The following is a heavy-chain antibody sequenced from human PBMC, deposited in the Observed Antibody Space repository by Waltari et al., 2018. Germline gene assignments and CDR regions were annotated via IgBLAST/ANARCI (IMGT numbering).Heavy chain of an antibody. D-gene: IGHD5-12*01. J-gene: IGHJ4*02. CDR2: IYHSGST. Sequence: QVQLQESGPGLVKPSETLSLTCAVSGYSISSGYYWGWIRQPPGKGLEWIGSIYHSGSTYYNPSLKSRVTISVDTSKNHFSLKLSSVTAADTAVYYCAGPVEMATTAPDYWGQGTLVTVSS. CDR1: GYSISSGYY. CDR3: AGPVEMATTAPDY. V-gene: IGHV4-38-2*01.